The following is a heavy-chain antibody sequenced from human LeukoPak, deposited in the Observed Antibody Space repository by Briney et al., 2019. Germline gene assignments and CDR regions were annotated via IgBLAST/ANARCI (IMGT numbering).Heavy chain of an antibody. Sequence: PSETLSLTCAVSGGSISSSNWWSRVRQPPGKGLEWIGESYHSGSTNYNPSLKCRVTLSVDASKRRFSSKPSSVTAADTAVYYCTRAYCYGSGRKGTYYYARDVWGPGTTVTASS. CDR3: TRAYCYGSGRKGTYYYARDV. D-gene: IGHD3-10*01. CDR1: GGSISSSNW. J-gene: IGHJ6*02. V-gene: IGHV4-4*02. CDR2: SYHSGST.